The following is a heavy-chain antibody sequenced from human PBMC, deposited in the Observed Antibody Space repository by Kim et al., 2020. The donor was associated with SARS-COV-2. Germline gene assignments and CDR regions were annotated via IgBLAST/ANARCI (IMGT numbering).Heavy chain of an antibody. Sequence: GGSLRLSCAASGFTFSSYAMSWVRQAPGKGLEWVSAISGSGGSTYYADSVKGRFTISRDNSKNTLYLQMNSLRAEDTAVYYCAKDHSGSYNYYYGMDVWGQGNTVTVSS. CDR1: GFTFSSYA. CDR2: ISGSGGST. V-gene: IGHV3-23*01. J-gene: IGHJ6*02. D-gene: IGHD1-26*01. CDR3: AKDHSGSYNYYYGMDV.